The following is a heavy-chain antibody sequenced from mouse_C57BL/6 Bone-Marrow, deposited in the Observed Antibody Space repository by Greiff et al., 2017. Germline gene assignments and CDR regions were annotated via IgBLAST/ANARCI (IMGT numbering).Heavy chain of an antibody. V-gene: IGHV1-69*01. Sequence: QVQLQQPGAELVMPGASVKLSCKASGYTFTSYWMHWVKQRPGQGLEWIGEIAPSDSYTNYNQKFKGKSTLTVDKSSSTAYMQLRSLTSEDSAVYYCARKDYYGRETAWFAYGGQGTLVTVSA. D-gene: IGHD1-1*01. CDR2: IAPSDSYT. J-gene: IGHJ3*01. CDR1: GYTFTSYW. CDR3: ARKDYYGRETAWFAY.